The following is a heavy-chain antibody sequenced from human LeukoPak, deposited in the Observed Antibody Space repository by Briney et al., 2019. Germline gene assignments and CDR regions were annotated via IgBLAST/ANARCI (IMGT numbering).Heavy chain of an antibody. Sequence: SVKVPCKASGGTFSSYAISWVRQAPGQGLEWMGRIIPILGIANYAQKFQGRVTITADKSTSTAYMELSSLRSEDTAVYYCARDSSGWTERNWFDPWGQGTLVTVSS. CDR2: IIPILGIA. CDR3: ARDSSGWTERNWFDP. D-gene: IGHD6-19*01. V-gene: IGHV1-69*04. J-gene: IGHJ5*02. CDR1: GGTFSSYA.